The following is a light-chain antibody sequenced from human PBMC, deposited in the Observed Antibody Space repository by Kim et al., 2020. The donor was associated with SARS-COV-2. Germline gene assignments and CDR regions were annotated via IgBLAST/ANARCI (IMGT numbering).Light chain of an antibody. CDR3: SAWDSSLNVWV. CDR2: RNN. Sequence: QTATLTCPGNNNNVGNQGAAWLQQHQGHPPKLLSYRNNNRPSGISERFSASRSGDTASLTITGLQPEDETDYYCSAWDSSLNVWVFGGGTQLTVL. CDR1: NNNVGNQG. J-gene: IGLJ3*02. V-gene: IGLV10-54*04.